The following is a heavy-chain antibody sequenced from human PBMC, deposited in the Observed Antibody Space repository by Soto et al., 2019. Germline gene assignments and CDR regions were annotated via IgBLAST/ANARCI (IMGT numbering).Heavy chain of an antibody. CDR1: GFSLTSSGVA. J-gene: IGHJ4*02. D-gene: IGHD6-19*01. V-gene: IGHV2-5*02. Sequence: QVTLRESGPTLVKPTQTLTLTCTFSGFSLTSSGVAVGWIRQPPGKALEWLASIDCADDTHNNPSLKNRAIITGDTSKNQVVLTMANMDPTDTATYYCARIVWLRFEFWGQGTPVTVSS. CDR2: IDCADDT. CDR3: ARIVWLRFEF.